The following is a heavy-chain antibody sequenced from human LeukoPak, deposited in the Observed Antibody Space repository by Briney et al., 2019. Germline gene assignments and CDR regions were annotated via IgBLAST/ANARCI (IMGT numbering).Heavy chain of an antibody. J-gene: IGHJ5*02. D-gene: IGHD3-9*01. CDR1: GGSISSYY. Sequence: PSETLSLTCTVSGGSISSYYWSWIRQPPGKGLEWIGYIYYSGSTNYNPSLKSRVTISVDTSKNQFSLKLSSVTAADTAVYYCASFKFSDILTGYPPHWFDPWGQGTLVTVSS. CDR2: IYYSGST. V-gene: IGHV4-59*01. CDR3: ASFKFSDILTGYPPHWFDP.